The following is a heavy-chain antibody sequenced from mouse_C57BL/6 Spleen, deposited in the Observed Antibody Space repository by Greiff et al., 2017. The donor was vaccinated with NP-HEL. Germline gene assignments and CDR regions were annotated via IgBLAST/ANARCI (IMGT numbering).Heavy chain of an antibody. J-gene: IGHJ2*01. CDR2: ISGGGGNT. V-gene: IGHV5-9*01. CDR1: GFTFSSYT. D-gene: IGHD5-1*01. Sequence: EVKLVESGGGLVKPGGSLKLSCAASGFTFSSYTMSWVRQTPEKRLEWVATISGGGGNTYYPDSVKGRFTISRDNAKNTLYLQLSSLRSEDTALYYCARLSSVPGYFDYWGQGTTLTVSS. CDR3: ARLSSVPGYFDY.